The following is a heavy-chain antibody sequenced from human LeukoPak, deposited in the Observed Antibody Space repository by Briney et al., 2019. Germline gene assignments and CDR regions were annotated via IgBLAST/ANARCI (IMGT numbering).Heavy chain of an antibody. V-gene: IGHV1-69*04. CDR1: GGTFSSYT. Sequence: SVKVSCKASGGTFSSYTISWVRQAPGQGLEWMGRIIPILGIANYAQKFQGRVTITADKSTSTACMEPSSLRSEDTAVYYCARDVAARGFWFDPWGQGTLVTVSS. CDR2: IIPILGIA. CDR3: ARDVAARGFWFDP. D-gene: IGHD6-6*01. J-gene: IGHJ5*02.